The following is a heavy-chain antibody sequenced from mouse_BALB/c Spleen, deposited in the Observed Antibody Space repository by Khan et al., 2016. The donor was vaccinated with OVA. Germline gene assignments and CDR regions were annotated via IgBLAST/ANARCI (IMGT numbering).Heavy chain of an antibody. V-gene: IGHV3-2*02. Sequence: EVQLVESGPGLVKPSQSLSLTCTVTGYSITSDYAWNWLRQFPGNKLEWMGYISYSGSTNYNPALKSRISITRDTSKNQFFLQLNSVTTEDTATDFCARDGSRYNYAMDYWGQGTSVTVSS. D-gene: IGHD2-3*01. CDR3: ARDGSRYNYAMDY. CDR1: GYSITSDYA. CDR2: ISYSGST. J-gene: IGHJ4*01.